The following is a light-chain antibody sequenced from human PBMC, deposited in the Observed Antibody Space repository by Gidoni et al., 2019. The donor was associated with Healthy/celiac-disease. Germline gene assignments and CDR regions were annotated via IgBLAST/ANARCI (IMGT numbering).Light chain of an antibody. CDR2: SNN. V-gene: IGLV1-44*01. CDR3: AACDDSLNGYV. CDR1: SSNIGGNT. Sequence: QSVLTQPPSASGTPGQRVPISCSGSSSNIGGNTVNWYQQLPGTAPKLLIYSNNPRPSGVPDRFSGSKSGTSASLAISGLQSEDEADYYCAACDDSLNGYVFGTGTKVTVL. J-gene: IGLJ1*01.